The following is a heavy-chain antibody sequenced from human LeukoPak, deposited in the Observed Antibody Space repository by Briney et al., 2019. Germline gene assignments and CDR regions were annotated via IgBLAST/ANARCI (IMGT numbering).Heavy chain of an antibody. J-gene: IGHJ3*02. D-gene: IGHD5-18*01. Sequence: GASVKVSCKASGYTFTSYGISWVRQAPGQGLEWMGWISAYNGSTNYAQKLQGRVTMTTDTSTSTAYMELRSLRSDDTAVYYCAREEFTAMVAGAFDIWGQGTMVTVSS. CDR1: GYTFTSYG. CDR3: AREEFTAMVAGAFDI. V-gene: IGHV1-18*01. CDR2: ISAYNGST.